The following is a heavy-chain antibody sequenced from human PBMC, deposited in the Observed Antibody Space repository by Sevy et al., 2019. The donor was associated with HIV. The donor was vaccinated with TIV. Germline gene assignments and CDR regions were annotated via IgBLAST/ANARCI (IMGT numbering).Heavy chain of an antibody. V-gene: IGHV3-43*01. Sequence: GGSLRLSCAASGFTFDDYTMHWVRQAPGKGLEWVSLISWDGGSTYYADSVKGRFTISRDNSKNSLYLQMNSLRTEDTTLYYCAKEITTTNTDYYYGMDVWGQGTTVTVSS. J-gene: IGHJ6*02. CDR2: ISWDGGST. CDR3: AKEITTTNTDYYYGMDV. D-gene: IGHD4-4*01. CDR1: GFTFDDYT.